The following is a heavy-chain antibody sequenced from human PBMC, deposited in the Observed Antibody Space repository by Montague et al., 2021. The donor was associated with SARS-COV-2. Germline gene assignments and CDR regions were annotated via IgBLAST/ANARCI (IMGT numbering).Heavy chain of an antibody. D-gene: IGHD4-11*01. CDR1: GGSLSGYY. J-gene: IGHJ6*02. V-gene: IGHV4-34*01. CDR2: ISHSGST. CDR3: ARHLRVTTVTSHMYHYAMDV. Sequence: SETLSLTCAVYGGSLSGYYWSWIRQPPGEGLEWIAEISHSGSTSYNPSLKSRVTISVDTSKNQVSLKLTSVTAADTAVYYCARHLRVTTVTSHMYHYAMDVWGQGTTVTVSS.